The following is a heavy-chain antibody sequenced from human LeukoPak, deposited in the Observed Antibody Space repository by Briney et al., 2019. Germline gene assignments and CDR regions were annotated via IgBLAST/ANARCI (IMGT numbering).Heavy chain of an antibody. D-gene: IGHD2-15*01. V-gene: IGHV4-31*03. CDR3: ARDVLEAGSVHRFAP. Sequence: SETLSLTCTLSGGSFSSAFYYWTWIRHHPRKGLEWIGDIHYSGSTYYNPSLKGRITISMDTSKNQFSLNLSAVTAADTAVYYCARDVLEAGSVHRFAPWGQGTLLTVSS. CDR2: IHYSGST. CDR1: GGSFSSAFYY. J-gene: IGHJ5*02.